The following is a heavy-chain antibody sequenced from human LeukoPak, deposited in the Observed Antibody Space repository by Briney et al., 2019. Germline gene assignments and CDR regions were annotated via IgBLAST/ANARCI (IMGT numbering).Heavy chain of an antibody. CDR1: GVTVSSNY. Sequence: GGSLRLSCAVFGVTVSSNYMNWVRQPPGKGLEWVALIRYDGNNKYYADTVKGRFTISRDNSKNTLYLQMNSLRAEDTAVYYCARVRDGYAELDYWGQGTLVTVSS. J-gene: IGHJ4*02. V-gene: IGHV3-30-3*01. CDR2: IRYDGNNK. D-gene: IGHD5-24*01. CDR3: ARVRDGYAELDY.